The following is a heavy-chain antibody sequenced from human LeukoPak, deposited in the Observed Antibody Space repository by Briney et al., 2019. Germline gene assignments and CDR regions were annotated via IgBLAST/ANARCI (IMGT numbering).Heavy chain of an antibody. Sequence: TSETLSLTCGVSSGSLSGYSWGWIRQPPGKGLEWVGEISHSGITNYNPSLKSRVTISIKKSESQFSLTLSSVTAADTAVYYCTRQSGTVTPIDYWSQGTLVTVSS. CDR1: SGSLSGYS. J-gene: IGHJ4*02. CDR2: ISHSGIT. D-gene: IGHD4-17*01. CDR3: TRQSGTVTPIDY. V-gene: IGHV4-34*01.